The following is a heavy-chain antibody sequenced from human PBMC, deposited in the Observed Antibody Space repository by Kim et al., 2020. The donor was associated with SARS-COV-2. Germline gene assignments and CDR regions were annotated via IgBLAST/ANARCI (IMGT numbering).Heavy chain of an antibody. J-gene: IGHJ4*02. CDR3: AKVPGTMVTWSFDY. D-gene: IGHD5-18*01. Sequence: YADSVKGRFTISRDNSKNTLYLQMNSLRAEDTGVYYCAKVPGTMVTWSFDYWGQGTLVTVSS. V-gene: IGHV3-30*02.